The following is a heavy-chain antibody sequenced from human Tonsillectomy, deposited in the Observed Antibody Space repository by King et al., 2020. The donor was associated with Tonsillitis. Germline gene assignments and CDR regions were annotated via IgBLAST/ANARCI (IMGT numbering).Heavy chain of an antibody. Sequence: VQLQQWGAVLLKPSETLSLTCAVYGGSFSGYYWSWIRQPPGKGLEWIGEINHSGSTNYNPSLKSRVTISVDTSKNQFSLKLSSVTAADTAVYYCATYSGSSNWFDPWGQGTLVTVSS. CDR2: INHSGST. J-gene: IGHJ5*02. CDR1: GGSFSGYY. V-gene: IGHV4-34*01. D-gene: IGHD1-26*01. CDR3: ATYSGSSNWFDP.